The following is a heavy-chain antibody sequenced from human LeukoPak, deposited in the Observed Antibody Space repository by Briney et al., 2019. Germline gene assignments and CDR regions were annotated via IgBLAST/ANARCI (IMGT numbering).Heavy chain of an antibody. Sequence: PGGSLRLSCAASGFTFSSYAMSWVRQAPGKGLEWVGRIKSKTDGGTTDYAAPVKGRFTISRDDSKNTLYLQMNSLKTEDTAVYYCTTVSLQRYFDWLYLDYWGQGTLVTVSS. CDR2: IKSKTDGGTT. V-gene: IGHV3-15*01. J-gene: IGHJ4*02. CDR3: TTVSLQRYFDWLYLDY. D-gene: IGHD3-9*01. CDR1: GFTFSSYA.